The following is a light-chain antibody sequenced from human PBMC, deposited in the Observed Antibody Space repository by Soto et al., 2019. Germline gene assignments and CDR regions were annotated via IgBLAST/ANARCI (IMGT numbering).Light chain of an antibody. CDR3: QQYGSSPGT. V-gene: IGKV3-20*01. CDR1: QSVSSSY. Sequence: EIVLTQSPGTLSLSPGERATLSCRASQSVSSSYLAWYQQKPGQAPRLLIYGASSRATGIPDRFSGSGSGTDFTLTISRLAPEDSAVYYCQQYGSSPGTFGQGTMVEIK. J-gene: IGKJ1*01. CDR2: GAS.